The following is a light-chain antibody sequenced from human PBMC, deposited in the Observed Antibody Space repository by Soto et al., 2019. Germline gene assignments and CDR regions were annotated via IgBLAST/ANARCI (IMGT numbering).Light chain of an antibody. CDR2: GAS. J-gene: IGKJ1*01. CDR1: QSVNTN. Sequence: EIVITQSPATLSVSPGERATLSCRASQSVNTNLAWYQQKPGQAPRLLIYGASTRATGFPARFSGSGSGTEFTLTISSLQSEDFAIYYCQQYNNWPWTFGQGTKVDIK. V-gene: IGKV3-15*01. CDR3: QQYNNWPWT.